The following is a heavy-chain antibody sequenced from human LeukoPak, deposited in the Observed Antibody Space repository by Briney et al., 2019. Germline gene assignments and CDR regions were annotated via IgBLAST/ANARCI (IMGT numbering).Heavy chain of an antibody. V-gene: IGHV1-2*04. J-gene: IGHJ4*02. CDR2: INPNSGGT. D-gene: IGHD3-22*01. CDR3: ARNNYYDSSGLDY. CDR1: GYTFTGYY. Sequence: ASVKVSCKASGYTFTGYYMHWVRQAPGQGLEWMGWINPNSGGTNYAQMFQGWVTMTRDTSISTAYMELSRLRSDDTAVYYCARNNYYDSSGLDYWGQGTLVTVSS.